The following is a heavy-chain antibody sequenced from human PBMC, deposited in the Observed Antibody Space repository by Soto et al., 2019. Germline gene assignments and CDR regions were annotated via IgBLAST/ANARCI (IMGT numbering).Heavy chain of an antibody. CDR1: GYSFTSYA. J-gene: IGHJ4*02. CDR3: AADSSGYYFLDY. V-gene: IGHV1-3*01. CDR2: INAGNGNT. D-gene: IGHD3-22*01. Sequence: ASVKVSCKASGYSFTSYAMHWVRQAPGQRLEWMGWINAGNGNTKYSQKFQGRVTITRDTSASTAYMELSSLRSEDTAVYYCAADSSGYYFLDYWGQGTLVTVSS.